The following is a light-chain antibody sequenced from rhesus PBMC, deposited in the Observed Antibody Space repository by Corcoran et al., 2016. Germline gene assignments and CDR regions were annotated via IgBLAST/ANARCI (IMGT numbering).Light chain of an antibody. J-gene: IGLJ3*01. V-gene: IGLV2S7*01. Sequence: QAAPTQPPSVSGSPGQSVTISCTGTSSDVGGYNYVSWYQQHPGKAPKLMIYGVSKRPSGVSDRFSGSKSGNTASLTISGLQAEDEAAYYCCSYTTSSTSVLFGGGTRLTVL. CDR2: GVS. CDR3: CSYTTSSTSVL. CDR1: SSDVGGYNY.